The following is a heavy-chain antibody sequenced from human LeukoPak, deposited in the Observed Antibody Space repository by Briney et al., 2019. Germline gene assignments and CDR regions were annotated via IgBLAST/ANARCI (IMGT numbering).Heavy chain of an antibody. CDR1: DGSISSGSYY. CDR3: ARAGYSYGYTPDY. D-gene: IGHD5-18*01. V-gene: IGHV4-61*02. CDR2: IYTSGST. Sequence: SETLSLTCTVSDGSISSGSYYWRWIRQPAGKGLEWIGRIYTSGSTNYNPSLKSRVTISVDTSKNQFSLKLSSVTAADTAVYYCARAGYSYGYTPDYWGQGTLVTVSS. J-gene: IGHJ4*02.